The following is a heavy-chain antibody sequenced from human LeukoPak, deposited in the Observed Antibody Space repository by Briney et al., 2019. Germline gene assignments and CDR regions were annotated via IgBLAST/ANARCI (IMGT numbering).Heavy chain of an antibody. V-gene: IGHV3-23*01. CDR1: GFTFSSYG. CDR2: ISGSGGRT. J-gene: IGHJ4*02. CDR3: AKDGTSYYYIYY. Sequence: GGSLRLSCEASGFTFSSYGMSWVRQAPGKGLEWVSVISGSGGRTDYADSVKGRFTISRDNSKNTLYLQMNSLRGDDTAVYYCAKDGTSYYYIYYWGQGTLVTVSS. D-gene: IGHD2/OR15-2a*01.